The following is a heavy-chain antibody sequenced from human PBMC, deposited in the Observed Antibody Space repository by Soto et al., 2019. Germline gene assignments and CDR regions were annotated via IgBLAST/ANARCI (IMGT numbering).Heavy chain of an antibody. V-gene: IGHV1-69*13. CDR2: IIPIFGTA. J-gene: IGHJ6*02. CDR1: GGTFSSYA. Sequence: VASVKVSCKASGGTFSSYAISWVRQAPGQGLEWMGGIIPIFGTANYAQKFQGRVTITADESTSTAYMELSSLRSEDTAVYYCARRRALRGIQYYYYYGMDVWGQGTTVTVSS. CDR3: ARRRALRGIQYYYYYGMDV. D-gene: IGHD3-3*02.